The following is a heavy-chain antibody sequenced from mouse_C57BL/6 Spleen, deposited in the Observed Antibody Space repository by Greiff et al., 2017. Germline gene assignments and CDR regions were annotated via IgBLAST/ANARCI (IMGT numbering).Heavy chain of an antibody. Sequence: QVQLQQPGAELVKPGASVKVSCKASGYTFTSYWMHWVKQRPGQGLEWIGRIHPSDSDTNYNQKFKGKATLTVDKSSSTADMQLSSLTSEDSAVYYCAIEAPYGYYAMDYWGQGTSVTVSS. D-gene: IGHD1-1*02. CDR2: IHPSDSDT. V-gene: IGHV1-74*01. CDR3: AIEAPYGYYAMDY. CDR1: GYTFTSYW. J-gene: IGHJ4*01.